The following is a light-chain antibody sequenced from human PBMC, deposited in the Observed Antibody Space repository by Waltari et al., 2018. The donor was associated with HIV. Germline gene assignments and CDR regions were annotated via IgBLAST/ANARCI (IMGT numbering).Light chain of an antibody. J-gene: IGLJ2*01. CDR2: YKSDSDK. Sequence: QAVLTQPSSLSASPGASASLTCTLRSGINVGTYRIYWYQQKPGSPPQYLLRYKSDSDKHQGSGVPSRFSGSTDTSANAGILLISGLQSEDEADYYCMIWHSSAVVFGGGTKLTVL. CDR3: MIWHSSAVV. V-gene: IGLV5-45*02. CDR1: SGINVGTYR.